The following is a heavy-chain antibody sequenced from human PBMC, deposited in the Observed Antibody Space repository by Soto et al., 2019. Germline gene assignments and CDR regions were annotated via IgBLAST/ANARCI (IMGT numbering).Heavy chain of an antibody. CDR1: GFTFTSYG. Sequence: QVQLVESGGGVVQSGRSLRLSCAASGFTFTSYGMHWVRQAPVQGLEWVAVIWYHGRNEYYADSVKGRFTISRDNSKNTVYLQMNRLRAEDTAGYYCARDDDTSGHYSKLNYGGQGPQVTFSS. CDR3: ARDDDTSGHYSKLNY. V-gene: IGHV3-33*01. D-gene: IGHD3-22*01. J-gene: IGHJ4*02. CDR2: IWYHGRNE.